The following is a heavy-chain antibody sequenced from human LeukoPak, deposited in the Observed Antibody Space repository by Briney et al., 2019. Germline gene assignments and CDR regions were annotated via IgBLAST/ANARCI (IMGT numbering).Heavy chain of an antibody. D-gene: IGHD3-3*01. V-gene: IGHV1-2*02. CDR1: GYTFTGYY. CDR2: INPNSGGT. Sequence: GASVKVSCKASGYTFTGYYMHWVRQAPGHGLEWMGWINPNSGGTNYAQKFQGRVTMTRDTSISTAYMELSRLRSDDTAVYYCARDPITIFGVVKSGHWFDPWGQGTLVTVSS. J-gene: IGHJ5*02. CDR3: ARDPITIFGVVKSGHWFDP.